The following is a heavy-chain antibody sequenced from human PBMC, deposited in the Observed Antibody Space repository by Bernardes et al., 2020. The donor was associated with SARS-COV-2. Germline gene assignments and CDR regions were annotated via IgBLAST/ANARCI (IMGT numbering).Heavy chain of an antibody. CDR2: IYYSGST. Sequence: SETLSLTCTVSGGSISSGGYYWSWIRQHPGKGLEWIGYIYYSGSTYYNPSLKSRVTISVDTSKNQFSLKLSSVTAADTAVYYCARTGSPGSIDYWGQGTLVTVSS. J-gene: IGHJ4*02. CDR1: GGSISSGGYY. CDR3: ARTGSPGSIDY. D-gene: IGHD3-10*01. V-gene: IGHV4-31*03.